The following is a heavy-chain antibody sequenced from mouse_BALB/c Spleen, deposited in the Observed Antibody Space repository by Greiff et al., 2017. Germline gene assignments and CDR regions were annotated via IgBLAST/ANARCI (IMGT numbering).Heavy chain of an antibody. CDR1: GYTFTSYY. V-gene: IGHV1S81*02. D-gene: IGHD1-2*01. CDR2: INPSNGGT. Sequence: QVHVKQSGAELVKPGASVKLSCKASGYTFTSYYMYWVKQRPGQGLEWIGEINPSNGGTNFNEKFKSKATLTVDKSSSTAYMQLSSLTSEDSAVYCYTRGYGYKGAMDYWGQGTSVTVSS. CDR3: TRGYGYKGAMDY. J-gene: IGHJ4*01.